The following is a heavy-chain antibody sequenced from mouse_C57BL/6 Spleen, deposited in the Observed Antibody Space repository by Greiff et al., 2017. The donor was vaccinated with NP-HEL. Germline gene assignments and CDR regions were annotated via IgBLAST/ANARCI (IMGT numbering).Heavy chain of an antibody. CDR2: INYDGSST. CDR1: GFTFSDYY. V-gene: IGHV5-16*01. D-gene: IGHD2-1*01. CDR3: ARDNGNTRLDY. J-gene: IGHJ2*01. Sequence: EVKLVESEGGLVQPGSSMKLSCTASGFTFSDYYMAWVRQVPEKGLEWVANINYDGSSTFYLDSLKSRFIISRDNAKNILYLQMSSLKSEDTATYYCARDNGNTRLDYWGQGTTLTVSS.